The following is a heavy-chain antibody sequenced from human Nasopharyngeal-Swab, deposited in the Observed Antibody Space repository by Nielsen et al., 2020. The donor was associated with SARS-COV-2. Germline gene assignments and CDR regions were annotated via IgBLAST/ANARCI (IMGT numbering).Heavy chain of an antibody. J-gene: IGHJ4*02. CDR2: IWSDGSHE. V-gene: IGHV3-33*01. CDR1: GFNFNDFG. CDR3: ARGPGVSRHDY. D-gene: IGHD2-8*01. Sequence: GGSLRLSCAASGFNFNDFGMHWVRQAPGKGLEWVAVIWSDGSHENHVDSVKGRFTISRDNSKDTLFLQMNSLRVEDTAVYYCARGPGVSRHDYWGQEALVTVSS.